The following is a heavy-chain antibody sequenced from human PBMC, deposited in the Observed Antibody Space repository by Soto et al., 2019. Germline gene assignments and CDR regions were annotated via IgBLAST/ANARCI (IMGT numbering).Heavy chain of an antibody. V-gene: IGHV3-30*18. D-gene: IGHD6-13*01. CDR2: ISYDGSNK. J-gene: IGHJ2*01. Sequence: QVQLVESGGGVVQPGRSLRLSCAASGFTFSSYGMHWVRQAPGKGLEWVAVISYDGSNKYYADSVKGRFTISRDNSKNTLYLQMNSLRAEDTAVYYCAKDFGQQLVRWYFDLWGRGTLVTVSS. CDR1: GFTFSSYG. CDR3: AKDFGQQLVRWYFDL.